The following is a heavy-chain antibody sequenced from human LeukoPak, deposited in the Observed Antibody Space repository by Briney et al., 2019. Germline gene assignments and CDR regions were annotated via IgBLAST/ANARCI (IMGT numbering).Heavy chain of an antibody. CDR1: GYSFTSYW. V-gene: IGHV5-51*01. Sequence: GESLKISCKGSGYSFTSYWIGWVRQMPGKGLEWMGIIYPGDSDTRYSPSFQGQVTISADKSISTAYLQWSSLKASDTAMYYCARSSEEGEFSWVHWFDPWGQGTLVTVSS. J-gene: IGHJ5*02. D-gene: IGHD3-16*01. CDR3: ARSSEEGEFSWVHWFDP. CDR2: IYPGDSDT.